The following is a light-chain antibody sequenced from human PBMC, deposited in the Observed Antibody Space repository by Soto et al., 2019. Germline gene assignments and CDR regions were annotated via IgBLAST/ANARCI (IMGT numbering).Light chain of an antibody. J-gene: IGKJ4*01. CDR1: QSIGIF. V-gene: IGKV1-39*01. CDR3: QHSYNVVT. CDR2: TAS. Sequence: DIQMTQSPSSLSASVGDKVTITCRASQSIGIFLNWYQQKPGKAPQLLIYTASILQSGVPSRFSASGSGTDFTLTISSLQHDDFATYYCQHSYNVVTFGGGTKVEIK.